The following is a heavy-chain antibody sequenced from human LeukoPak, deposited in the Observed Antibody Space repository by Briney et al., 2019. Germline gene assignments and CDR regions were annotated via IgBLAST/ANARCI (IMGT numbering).Heavy chain of an antibody. CDR2: IYYIGST. Sequence: SETLSLTCTVSGGSISSYYWCWIRQPPGKGLEWIGCIYYIGSTNYKPSLKSRVTISVDTSKNQFSLKLSSVTAADTAVYYCARAPYCGDDCYGPRWFDPWGQGTLVTVSS. V-gene: IGHV4-59*01. D-gene: IGHD2-21*02. CDR3: ARAPYCGDDCYGPRWFDP. J-gene: IGHJ5*02. CDR1: GGSISSYY.